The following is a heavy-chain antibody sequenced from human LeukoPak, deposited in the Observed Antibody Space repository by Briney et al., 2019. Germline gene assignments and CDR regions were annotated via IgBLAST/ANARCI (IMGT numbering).Heavy chain of an antibody. V-gene: IGHV3-23*01. CDR2: ISGSGGST. J-gene: IGHJ4*02. CDR3: AKDSSSSWYRRQRNPFDY. CDR1: GFTFSSYA. D-gene: IGHD6-13*01. Sequence: PGGSLRLSCAASGFTFSSYAMSWVRQAPGKGLEWVSAISGSGGSTYYADSVKGRFTISRDNSKNTLYLQMNSLRAEDTAVYYCAKDSSSSWYRRQRNPFDYWGQGTLVTVSS.